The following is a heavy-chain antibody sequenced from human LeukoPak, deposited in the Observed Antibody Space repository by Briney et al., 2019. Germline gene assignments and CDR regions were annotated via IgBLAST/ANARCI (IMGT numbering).Heavy chain of an antibody. CDR1: GFTFSSYW. V-gene: IGHV3-7*04. CDR2: IKQDGSEK. D-gene: IGHD3-22*01. Sequence: GGSLRLSCAASGFTFSSYWMSWVRQAPGQGLEWVANIKQDGSEKYYVDSVKGRFTISRDNAKSSLYLQMNSLRAEDTAVYYCAREPSSGYYLDYWGQGTLVTVSS. CDR3: AREPSSGYYLDY. J-gene: IGHJ4*02.